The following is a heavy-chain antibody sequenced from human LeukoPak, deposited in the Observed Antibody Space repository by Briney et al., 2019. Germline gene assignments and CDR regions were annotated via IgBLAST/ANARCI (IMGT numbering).Heavy chain of an antibody. CDR3: ARGISVDSSGYPPVGAFDI. CDR2: ISYGGSNK. D-gene: IGHD3-22*01. CDR1: GFTFSSYA. V-gene: IGHV3-30-3*01. J-gene: IGHJ3*02. Sequence: GGSLRLSCAASGFTFSSYAMHWVRQAPGKGLEWVAVISYGGSNKYYADSVKGRFTISRDNSKNTLYLQMNSLRAEDTAVYYCARGISVDSSGYPPVGAFDIWGQGTMVTVSS.